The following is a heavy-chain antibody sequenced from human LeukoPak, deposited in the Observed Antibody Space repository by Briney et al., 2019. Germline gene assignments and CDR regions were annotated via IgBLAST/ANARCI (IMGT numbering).Heavy chain of an antibody. J-gene: IGHJ4*02. Sequence: PGGSLRLSCAASGFTFSTYWMSWVRQAPGKGLEWVADIKEDGSEKYYVDSVKGRFTISRDNAKNSLYLQMKSLRAEDTAVYYCAREWTSVTTASFDHWGQGTLVTVSS. CDR3: AREWTSVTTASFDH. CDR1: GFTFSTYW. D-gene: IGHD4-17*01. V-gene: IGHV3-7*01. CDR2: IKEDGSEK.